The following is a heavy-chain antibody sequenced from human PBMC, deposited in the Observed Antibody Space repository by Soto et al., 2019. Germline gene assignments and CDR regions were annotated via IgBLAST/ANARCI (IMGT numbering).Heavy chain of an antibody. J-gene: IGHJ6*02. Sequence: QVQLVESGGGVVQPGRSLRLSCAASGFTFSSYGMHWVRQAPGKGLEWVAVISYDGSNKYYADSVKGRFTISRDNSKNTLYLQMNSLRAEDTAVYYCAKDSLDIVLVPAAMPGYYYGMDVWGQGTTVTVSS. V-gene: IGHV3-30*18. CDR3: AKDSLDIVLVPAAMPGYYYGMDV. CDR1: GFTFSSYG. CDR2: ISYDGSNK. D-gene: IGHD2-2*03.